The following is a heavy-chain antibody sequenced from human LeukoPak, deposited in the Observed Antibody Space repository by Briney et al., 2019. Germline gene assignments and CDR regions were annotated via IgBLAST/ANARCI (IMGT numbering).Heavy chain of an antibody. CDR3: AKAGGYCSSTSCYYFYFDY. CDR2: ISGSGGST. D-gene: IGHD2-2*01. Sequence: GGSLRLSCAASGFTFSSYAMSWVRQAPGKGLEWVSAISGSGGSTYYADSVKGRFTISRDNPKNTLYLQMNSLRAEDTAVYYCAKAGGYCSSTSCYYFYFDYWGQGTLVTVSS. CDR1: GFTFSSYA. J-gene: IGHJ4*02. V-gene: IGHV3-23*01.